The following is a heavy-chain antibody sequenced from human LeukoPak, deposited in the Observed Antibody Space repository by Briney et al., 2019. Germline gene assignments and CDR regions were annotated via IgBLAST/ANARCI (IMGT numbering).Heavy chain of an antibody. J-gene: IGHJ5*02. D-gene: IGHD2-15*01. V-gene: IGHV4-39*07. CDR3: ARAVVVVAATEPWFDP. CDR2: IYYSGST. CDR1: GGSISSSSYY. Sequence: SETLSLTCTVSGGSISSSSYYWGWIRQPPGKGLEWIGSIYYSGSTYYNPSLKSRVTISVDTSKNQFSLKLSSVTAADTAVYYCARAVVVVAATEPWFDPWGQGTLVTVSS.